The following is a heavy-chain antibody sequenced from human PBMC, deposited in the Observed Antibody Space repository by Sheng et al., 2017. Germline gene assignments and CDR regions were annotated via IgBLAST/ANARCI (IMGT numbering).Heavy chain of an antibody. Sequence: QVQLQASGPGLVKPSETLSLSCSVSGDSFSSGYYWGWIRQPPGMGLEWIGSVYHGGNSGGAYYNPSLKSRVIISVDTSKNEFSLKLNSVTAADTAVYYCARGRSYYDSRETGEYFQYWGQGQPVVTVSS. CDR2: VYHGGNSGGA. CDR1: GDSFSSGYY. D-gene: IGHD3-22*01. J-gene: IGHJ1*01. CDR3: ARGRSYYDSRETGEYFQY. V-gene: IGHV4-38-2*02.